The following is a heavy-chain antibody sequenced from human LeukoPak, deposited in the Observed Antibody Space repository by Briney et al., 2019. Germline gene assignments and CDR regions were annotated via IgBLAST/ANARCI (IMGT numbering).Heavy chain of an antibody. D-gene: IGHD6-19*01. CDR2: FDPEDGET. Sequence: ASVKVSCKVSGCTLTELSMHWVRQAPGKGLEWMGGFDPEDGETIDAQKFQGRVTMTEDTSTDTAYMELSSLRSEDTAVYYCATAVAVAGTGFDYWGQGTLVTVSS. J-gene: IGHJ4*02. CDR3: ATAVAVAGTGFDY. CDR1: GCTLTELS. V-gene: IGHV1-24*01.